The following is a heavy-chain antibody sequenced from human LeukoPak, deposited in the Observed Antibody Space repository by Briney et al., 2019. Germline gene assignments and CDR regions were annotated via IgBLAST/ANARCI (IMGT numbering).Heavy chain of an antibody. D-gene: IGHD3-22*01. CDR1: GYTSTSYD. J-gene: IGHJ6*02. CDR2: MNPNSGNT. Sequence: GASVKVSCKASGYTSTSYDINWVRQATGQGLEWMGWMNPNSGNTGYAQKFQGRVTMTRNTSISTAYMVLSSLRSEDTAVYYCAREGPPYYYDSSGYYYAGYYYGMDVWGQGTTVTVSS. V-gene: IGHV1-8*01. CDR3: AREGPPYYYDSSGYYYAGYYYGMDV.